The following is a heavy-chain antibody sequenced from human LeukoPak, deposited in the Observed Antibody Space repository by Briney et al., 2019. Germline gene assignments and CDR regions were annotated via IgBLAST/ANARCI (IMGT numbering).Heavy chain of an antibody. D-gene: IGHD1-26*01. J-gene: IGHJ3*02. CDR3: ARGRGYAFDI. CDR1: GGSISSYY. V-gene: IGHV4-59*01. Sequence: KASETLSLTCTVSGGSISSYYWSWIRQPPGKGLEWIGYIYYSGSTNYNPSPKSRVTISVDTSKNQFSLKLSSVTAADTAVYYCARGRGYAFDIWGQGTMVTVSS. CDR2: IYYSGST.